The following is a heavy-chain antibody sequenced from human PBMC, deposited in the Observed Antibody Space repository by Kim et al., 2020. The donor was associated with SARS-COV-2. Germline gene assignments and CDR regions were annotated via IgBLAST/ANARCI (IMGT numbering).Heavy chain of an antibody. J-gene: IGHJ4*02. V-gene: IGHV3-23*01. CDR2: ISGSGGST. CDR1: GFTFSSYA. Sequence: GGSLRLSCAASGFTFSSYAMSWVRQAPGKGLEWVSAISGSGGSTYYADSVKCRFTISRDNSKNTLYLQMNSLRAEDTAVYYCAKGCSGGSCQYYFDYWGQGTLVTVSS. D-gene: IGHD2-15*01. CDR3: AKGCSGGSCQYYFDY.